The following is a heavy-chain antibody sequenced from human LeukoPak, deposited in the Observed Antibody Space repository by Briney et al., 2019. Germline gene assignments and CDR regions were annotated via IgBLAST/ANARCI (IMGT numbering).Heavy chain of an antibody. J-gene: IGHJ4*02. D-gene: IGHD3-10*01. CDR2: INPNSGGT. V-gene: IGHV1-2*02. Sequence: ASVKVSFKASGYTFTGCYMHWVRQAPGQGLEWMGWINPNSGGTNYAQKFQGRVTMTRDTSISTAYMELSRLRSDDTAVYYCARGSVGGSGSYSALPFDCWGQGTLVTVSS. CDR3: ARGSVGGSGSYSALPFDC. CDR1: GYTFTGCY.